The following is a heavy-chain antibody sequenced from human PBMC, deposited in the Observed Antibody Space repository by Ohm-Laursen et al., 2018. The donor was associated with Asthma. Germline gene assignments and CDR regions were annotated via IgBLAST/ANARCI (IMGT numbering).Heavy chain of an antibody. CDR1: GYTFTSFD. V-gene: IGHV1-2*06. CDR2: INPSSGGT. Sequence: SVKVSCKASGYTFTSFDLNWVRQAPGQGLEWMGRINPSSGGTNYAQKFQDRVTMTRDTSISTAYMELHRLKSDDTAVYYCARVQGNGYWGQGTLVTVSS. J-gene: IGHJ4*01. CDR3: ARVQGNGY. D-gene: IGHD2-8*01.